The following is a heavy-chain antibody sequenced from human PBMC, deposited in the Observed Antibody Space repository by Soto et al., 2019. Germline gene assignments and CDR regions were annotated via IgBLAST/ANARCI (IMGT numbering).Heavy chain of an antibody. J-gene: IGHJ4*02. V-gene: IGHV4-30-2*01. Sequence: QLQLQESGSGLVKPSQTLSLTCAVSGGSISSGGYSWSWIRQPPGKGLEWIGYIYHSGSTYYNPSLKSRVTISVDRSNIQFSLKLSSVTAADTAVYYCARSQTTVTPYDYWGQVTLVTLSS. CDR3: ARSQTTVTPYDY. CDR2: IYHSGST. CDR1: GGSISSGGYS. D-gene: IGHD4-17*01.